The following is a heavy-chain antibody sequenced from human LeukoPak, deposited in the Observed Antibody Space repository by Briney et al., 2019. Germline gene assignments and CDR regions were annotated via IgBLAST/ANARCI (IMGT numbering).Heavy chain of an antibody. CDR2: VYTTGST. V-gene: IGHV4-61*02. Sequence: SETLSLTCTVSGGSISSGGYYWSWVRQPAGKGLEWIGRVYTTGSTNYNPSLKSRATISIDTSENQFSLKLSSVTAADTAIYHCARDMSTVGTTRSFNIWGQGTMVTVSS. J-gene: IGHJ3*02. D-gene: IGHD1-26*01. CDR3: ARDMSTVGTTRSFNI. CDR1: GGSISSGGYY.